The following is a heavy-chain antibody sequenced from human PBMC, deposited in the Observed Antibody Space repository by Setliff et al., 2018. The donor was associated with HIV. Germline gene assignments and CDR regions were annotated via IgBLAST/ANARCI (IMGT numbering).Heavy chain of an antibody. Sequence: ASVKVSCKASGYRFPTYEMHWVRQAPGEGLEWIGIITPFGGSTYYAQKFQGRVTLTMDTSTSTFCMELSSLRFEDTAVYYCARAPPSGKARPYYFDYWGQGTLVTVSS. J-gene: IGHJ4*02. D-gene: IGHD6-13*01. V-gene: IGHV1-46*01. CDR2: ITPFGGST. CDR1: GYRFPTYE. CDR3: ARAPPSGKARPYYFDY.